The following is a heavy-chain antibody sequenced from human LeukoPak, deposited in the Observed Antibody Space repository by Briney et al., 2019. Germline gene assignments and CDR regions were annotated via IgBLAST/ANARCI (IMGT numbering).Heavy chain of an antibody. CDR1: GGSISSYY. CDR3: ARQSFNYYDSSGYYADAFDI. D-gene: IGHD3-22*01. Sequence: SETLSLTCTVSGGSISSYYWSWIRQPPGKGLEWIGYIYTSGSTNYNPSLKSRVTISVDTSKNQFSLKLSYVTAADTAVYYCARQSFNYYDSSGYYADAFDIWGQGTMVTVSS. V-gene: IGHV4-4*09. J-gene: IGHJ3*02. CDR2: IYTSGST.